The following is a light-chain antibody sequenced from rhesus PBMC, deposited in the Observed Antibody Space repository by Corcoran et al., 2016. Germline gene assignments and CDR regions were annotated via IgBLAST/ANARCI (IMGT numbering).Light chain of an antibody. Sequence: DIQMTQSPSSLSASVGDKVTISCRASQGFTNWLAWYQQKPGKAPKLLIYGASTVQSGVPSRFSGGGSGTDFTLTISSLQPEDFATYYCLQYDSSPYTFGQGTKVEIK. J-gene: IGKJ2*01. CDR3: LQYDSSPYT. CDR1: QGFTNW. V-gene: IGKV1-18*01. CDR2: GAS.